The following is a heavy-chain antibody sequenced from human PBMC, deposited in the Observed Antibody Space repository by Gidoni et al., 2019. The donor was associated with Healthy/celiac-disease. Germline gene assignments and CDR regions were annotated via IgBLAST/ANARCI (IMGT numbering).Heavy chain of an antibody. Sequence: QVQLVQSGAEVKKPGASVKVSCQAAGYTFTSCAMHWVSQAPGQRLEWMGWINAGNGNTKYSQKFQGRVTITRDTSASTAYMELSSLRSEDTAVYYCSSGPYDYVWGSYRYEPPARLEQGYMDVWGKGTTVTVSS. D-gene: IGHD3-16*02. CDR1: GYTFTSCA. CDR2: INAGNGNT. J-gene: IGHJ6*03. CDR3: SSGPYDYVWGSYRYEPPARLEQGYMDV. V-gene: IGHV1-3*01.